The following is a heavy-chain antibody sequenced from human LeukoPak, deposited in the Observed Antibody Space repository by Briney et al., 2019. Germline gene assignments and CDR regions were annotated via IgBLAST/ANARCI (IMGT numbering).Heavy chain of an antibody. CDR3: ARESKSYDGSGYYHDS. D-gene: IGHD3-22*01. CDR1: GGSISSYY. CDR2: IYASGGT. J-gene: IGHJ4*02. V-gene: IGHV4-4*07. Sequence: SETLPLTCSVSGGSISSYYWSRIRQPAGKGLEWIGRIYASGGTDYNPSLKSRVTMSVDTSKNQFSLKLWSVTAADTAVYYCARESKSYDGSGYYHDSWGQGTLVTVSS.